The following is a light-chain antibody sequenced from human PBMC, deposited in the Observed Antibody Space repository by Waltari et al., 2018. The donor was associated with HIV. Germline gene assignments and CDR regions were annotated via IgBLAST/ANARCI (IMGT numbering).Light chain of an antibody. V-gene: IGKV3-20*01. J-gene: IGKJ3*01. CDR1: QSVSNNY. CDR3: QQYGGSSFT. CDR2: GAS. Sequence: EIVLTQSPGTLSLSPGERATLSCRASQSVSNNYLAWYQQKPGQAPRLLIDGASSRATGIPDRFSGSGSGTEFTLTISRLETEDFAVYYCQQYGGSSFTFGPGTKVDIK.